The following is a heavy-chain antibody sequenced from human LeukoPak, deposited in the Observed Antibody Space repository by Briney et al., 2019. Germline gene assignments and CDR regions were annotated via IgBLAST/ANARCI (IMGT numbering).Heavy chain of an antibody. D-gene: IGHD2-2*01. J-gene: IGHJ1*01. V-gene: IGHV3-7*01. Sequence: RGSLRLSCAASGFTFSTYWMSWVRQAPGKGLEWVANIKQDGSEKYYVDSVKGRFTISRDNAKNSVYLQMNSLRAEDTAVYYCATYSSSNGREFQYWGQGTLVTVSS. CDR1: GFTFSTYW. CDR3: ATYSSSNGREFQY. CDR2: IKQDGSEK.